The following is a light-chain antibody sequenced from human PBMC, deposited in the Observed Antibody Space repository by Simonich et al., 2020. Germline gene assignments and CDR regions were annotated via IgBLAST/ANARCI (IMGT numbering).Light chain of an antibody. J-gene: IGLJ2*01. CDR3: YSTDSSGNHRV. V-gene: IGLV3-10*01. Sequence: SYELTQPPSVSVSPGQTARITCSGDALPKKYAYWYKKKSGTAPVLVIYEDSKRPSGSPERFSGSSSGTMATLTISGAQVEDEADYYCYSTDSSGNHRVFGGGTKLTVL. CDR2: EDS. CDR1: ALPKKY.